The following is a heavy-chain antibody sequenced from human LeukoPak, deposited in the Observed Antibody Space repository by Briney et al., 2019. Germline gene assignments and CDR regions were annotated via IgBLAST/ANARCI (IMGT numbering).Heavy chain of an antibody. CDR2: INHSGST. CDR1: GGSFSGYY. D-gene: IGHD3-22*01. V-gene: IGHV4-34*01. Sequence: SETLSLTCAVYGGSFSGYYWSWIRQPPGKGLEWIGEINHSGSTDYNPSLRSRLTISLDMSKNQFSLRLTSVTAADTAMYFRARLFYHDSSGYYWPQNYKYYYMDVWGKGTTVTVSS. J-gene: IGHJ6*03. CDR3: ARLFYHDSSGYYWPQNYKYYYMDV.